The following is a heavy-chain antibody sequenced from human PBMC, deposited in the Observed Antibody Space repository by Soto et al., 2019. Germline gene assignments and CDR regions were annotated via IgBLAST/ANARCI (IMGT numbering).Heavy chain of an antibody. CDR2: VSGTGGST. V-gene: IGHV3-23*01. CDR1: GFSFSSYA. J-gene: IGHJ4*02. Sequence: EVHLLESGGGLVQPGGSVRLSCAASGFSFSSYAMSWVRQAPGKGLEWVSSVSGTGGSTYYADSVKGRFTISRDNSKNTLYLQMNSLRAEDTAVYYCAKDSTRSFIVATNADFGSWGQGTLVTVSS. D-gene: IGHD5-12*01. CDR3: AKDSTRSFIVATNADFGS.